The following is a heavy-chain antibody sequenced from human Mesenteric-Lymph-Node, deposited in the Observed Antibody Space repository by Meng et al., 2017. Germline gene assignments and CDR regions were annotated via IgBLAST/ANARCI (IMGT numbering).Heavy chain of an antibody. V-gene: IGHV3-7*01. CDR3: ARDQLLEAFDI. Sequence: GGSLRLSCAGSGFMFSDSWMSWVRQAPGKGLEWVANINRDGSDISYADSVKGRFTISRDNAKNSLYLQMTSLGVEDTAVYYCARDQLLEAFDIWGQGTMVTVSS. CDR2: INRDGSDI. D-gene: IGHD1-26*01. CDR1: GFMFSDSW. J-gene: IGHJ3*02.